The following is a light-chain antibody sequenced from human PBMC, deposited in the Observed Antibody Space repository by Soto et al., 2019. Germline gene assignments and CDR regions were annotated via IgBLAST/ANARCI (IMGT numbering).Light chain of an antibody. CDR3: QQRSDWPSIT. CDR1: QSVSSY. V-gene: IGKV3-11*01. J-gene: IGKJ5*01. Sequence: DIVLTQSPATLSSSPVERATLSCSASQSVSSYLAWYQQKPGQAPRLLIYGASSRATGIPARFSGSGSGTDFTLTISSLEPADFAVYYCQQRSDWPSITFGQGTRLEI. CDR2: GAS.